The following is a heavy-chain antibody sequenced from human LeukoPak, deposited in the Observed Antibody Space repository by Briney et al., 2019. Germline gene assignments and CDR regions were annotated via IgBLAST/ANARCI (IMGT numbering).Heavy chain of an antibody. CDR3: ARGSTSGLKSYYFDY. V-gene: IGHV3-21*01. J-gene: IGHJ4*02. D-gene: IGHD6-13*01. CDR2: ISSGSTFI. CDR1: GFTFSNYV. Sequence: GWSLRLSCAASGFTFSNYVIHWVRQAPGKGLEWVSSISSGSTFIYYADSVKGRFTISRDNANTSLFLQMSSLRDGDTAVYYCARGSTSGLKSYYFDYWGQGTLVTVSS.